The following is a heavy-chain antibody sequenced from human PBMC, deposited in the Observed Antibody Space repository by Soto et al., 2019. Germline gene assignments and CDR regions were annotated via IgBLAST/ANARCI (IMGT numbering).Heavy chain of an antibody. V-gene: IGHV4-59*08. CDR1: GGSISSYY. Sequence: PSETLSLTCTASGGSISSYYWSWIRQPPGKGLEWIGYIYYSGSTNYNPSLKSRVTISVDTPKNQFSLKLSSVTAADTAVYYCARVTAAYYYYYMDVRGKGTTVTVSS. D-gene: IGHD2-21*02. CDR3: ARVTAAYYYYYMDV. CDR2: IYYSGST. J-gene: IGHJ6*03.